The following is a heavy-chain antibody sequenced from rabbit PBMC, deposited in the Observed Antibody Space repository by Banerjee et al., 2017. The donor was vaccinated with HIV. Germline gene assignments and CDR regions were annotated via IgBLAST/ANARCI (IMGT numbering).Heavy chain of an antibody. CDR3: ARDVVGSAYNL. V-gene: IGHV1S40*01. J-gene: IGHJ4*01. CDR1: GFSFSSGYD. Sequence: QQLVESGGGLVKPGASLTLTCTASGFSFSSGYDMCWVRQAPGKGLEWIAYIYTGSSGSTYYASWATGRFTISKTSSTTVTLQMTSLTAADTATYFCARDVVGSAYNLWGQGTLVTVS. CDR2: IYTGSSGST. D-gene: IGHD1-1*01.